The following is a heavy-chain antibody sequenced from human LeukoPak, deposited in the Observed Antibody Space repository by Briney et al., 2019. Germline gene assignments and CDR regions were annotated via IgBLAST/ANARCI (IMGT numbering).Heavy chain of an antibody. Sequence: GGSLRLSCAASGFTFSRYSMNWVRQAPGKGLEWVSSIISSRSYIYYADSVKGRVTISRDNAKSTLYLQMNSLRAEDTAVYYCARGPQRGAAANYYGMDVWGQGTTVTVS. V-gene: IGHV3-21*01. D-gene: IGHD2-2*01. CDR2: IISSRSYI. CDR3: ARGPQRGAAANYYGMDV. J-gene: IGHJ6*02. CDR1: GFTFSRYS.